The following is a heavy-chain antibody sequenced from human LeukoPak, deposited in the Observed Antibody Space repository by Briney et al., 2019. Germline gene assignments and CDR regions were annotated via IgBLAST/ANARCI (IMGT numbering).Heavy chain of an antibody. CDR2: ISWNSGSI. Sequence: GGSLRLSCAASGFTFDDYAMHWVRQAPGKGLEWVSGISWNSGSIGYADSVKGRFTISRDNAKNSLYLQMNSLRAEDTALYYCAKSYYDILTGTIDYWGQGTLVTVSS. V-gene: IGHV3-9*01. J-gene: IGHJ4*02. CDR1: GFTFDDYA. CDR3: AKSYYDILTGTIDY. D-gene: IGHD3-9*01.